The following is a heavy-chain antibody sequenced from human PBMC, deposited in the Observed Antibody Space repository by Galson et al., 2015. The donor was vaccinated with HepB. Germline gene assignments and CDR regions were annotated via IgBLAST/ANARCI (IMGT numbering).Heavy chain of an antibody. D-gene: IGHD3-10*01. J-gene: IGHJ4*02. V-gene: IGHV4-39*01. Sequence: SETLSLTCTVSGGSITSSNYYWNWIRQPPGKGLEWIGSVYYSGSTYYNPSLKSRVTVSLDASKSQFSLKLTSVTAADTAVYYGATGLILVRGGFDSWGEGTLVTVAS. CDR2: VYYSGST. CDR3: ATGLILVRGGFDS. CDR1: GGSITSSNYY.